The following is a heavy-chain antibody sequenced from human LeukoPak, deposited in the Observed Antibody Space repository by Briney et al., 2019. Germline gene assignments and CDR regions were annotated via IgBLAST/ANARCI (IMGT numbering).Heavy chain of an antibody. V-gene: IGHV4-59*01. Sequence: SETLSLTCNVSGGSITDYYWSWIRQPPGKGLEWIGYIYYKGSTNYNPSLRSRVTISEDTSKNLFSLKLSSVTTADTAVYYCARTVNYYDTSGYSYYFDYWGQGTLVTVSS. CDR1: GGSITDYY. CDR3: ARTVNYYDTSGYSYYFDY. J-gene: IGHJ4*02. D-gene: IGHD3-22*01. CDR2: IYYKGST.